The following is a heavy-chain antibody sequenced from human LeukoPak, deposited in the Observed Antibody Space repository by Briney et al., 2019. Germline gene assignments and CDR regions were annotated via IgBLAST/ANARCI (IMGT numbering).Heavy chain of an antibody. Sequence: SETLSLTCTVSGGSISSYYWSWIRQPPGKGLGWIGYIYYSGSTNYNPSLKSRVTISVDTSKNQFSLKLSSVTAADTAVYYCARSPRGTYFDYWGQGTLVTVSS. CDR1: GGSISSYY. CDR2: IYYSGST. D-gene: IGHD1/OR15-1a*01. V-gene: IGHV4-59*12. J-gene: IGHJ4*02. CDR3: ARSPRGTYFDY.